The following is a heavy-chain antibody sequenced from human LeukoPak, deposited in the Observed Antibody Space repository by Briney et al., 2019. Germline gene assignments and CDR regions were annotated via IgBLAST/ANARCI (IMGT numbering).Heavy chain of an antibody. D-gene: IGHD5-24*01. CDR1: GASIGSFY. J-gene: IGHJ4*02. Sequence: PSETLSLTCSVSGASIGSFYWSWTRQTPGKGLEWIGYVYDGGKTYYNPSLKGRVTISVDTSNNQFSLKLRSVTAADTAVYYCARGGPRTDDYNFDYWGQGTLVGVSS. V-gene: IGHV4-59*01. CDR3: ARGGPRTDDYNFDY. CDR2: VYDGGKT.